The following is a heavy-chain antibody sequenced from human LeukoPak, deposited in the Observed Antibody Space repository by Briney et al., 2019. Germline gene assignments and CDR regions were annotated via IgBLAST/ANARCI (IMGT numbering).Heavy chain of an antibody. CDR2: IHPSSGNT. CDR3: ATALSSETRFSCGLDV. V-gene: IGHV1-46*01. Sequence: ASVKVSCKASGYIFTRYYMQWVRQAPGQGPEWMGIIHPSSGNTNYAQKFQGGVTMTRDTSTSTVYMELSSLRSEDTAVYYCATALSSETRFSCGLDVWGQGTTVIVSS. CDR1: GYIFTRYY. J-gene: IGHJ6*02.